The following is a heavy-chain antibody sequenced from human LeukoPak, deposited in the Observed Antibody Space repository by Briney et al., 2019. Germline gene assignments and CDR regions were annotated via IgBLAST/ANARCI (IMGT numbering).Heavy chain of an antibody. Sequence: ASVMVSCKASGYTFTVYYIHWVRQAPGQGLEWMGWINPNSGDTSYAQKFQGRVTVTGDTSISTAFMELNRLTSDDTAVYYCAREGAGGSWAGYWGQGTLVTVSS. CDR2: INPNSGDT. CDR1: GYTFTVYY. J-gene: IGHJ4*02. CDR3: AREGAGGSWAGY. D-gene: IGHD1-26*01. V-gene: IGHV1-2*02.